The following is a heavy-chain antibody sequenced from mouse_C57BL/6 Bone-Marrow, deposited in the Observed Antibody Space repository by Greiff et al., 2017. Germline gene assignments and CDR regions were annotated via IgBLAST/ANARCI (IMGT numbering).Heavy chain of an antibody. CDR2: ISSGGSYT. V-gene: IGHV5-6*02. J-gene: IGHJ3*01. CDR3: ARHKAHQDFAY. CDR1: GFTFSSYG. Sequence: EVKLVESGGDLVKPGGSLKLSCAASGFTFSSYGMSWVRQTPDKRLEWVATISSGGSYTYYPDSVKGRFTISRDNAKNTLYLQMSSLKSEDTAMYYCARHKAHQDFAYWGQGTLVTVSA.